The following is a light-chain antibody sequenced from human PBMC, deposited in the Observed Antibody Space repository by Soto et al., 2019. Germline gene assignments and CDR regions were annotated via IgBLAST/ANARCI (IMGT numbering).Light chain of an antibody. CDR3: SSYTTTTAPVV. V-gene: IGLV2-14*01. CDR1: SSDIGNYDY. Sequence: QSALTQPASVSGSPGQSITISCTGTSSDIGNYDYVSWYQHHPGKAPKLMIYEVTNRPSGVSDRFSGSKSGKTASLTISGLQAEYEDDYYCSSYTTTTAPVVFGGGTKLTVL. J-gene: IGLJ2*01. CDR2: EVT.